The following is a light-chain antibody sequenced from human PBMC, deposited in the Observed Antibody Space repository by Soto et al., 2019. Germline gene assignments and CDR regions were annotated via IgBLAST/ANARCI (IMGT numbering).Light chain of an antibody. CDR2: DAS. V-gene: IGKV3-11*01. Sequence: EIVLTQSPATLSLSPGESATLSCRASHSINTYLAWYQQTPGRAPRLLFYDASNRVTGTPARFSGSGSGTYFSLTISSLEPEDFAVYYCQHRSHGLTFGGGTKVEIK. CDR3: QHRSHGLT. CDR1: HSINTY. J-gene: IGKJ4*01.